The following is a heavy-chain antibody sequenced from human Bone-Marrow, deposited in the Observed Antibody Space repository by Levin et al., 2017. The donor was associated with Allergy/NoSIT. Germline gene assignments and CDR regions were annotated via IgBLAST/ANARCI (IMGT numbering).Heavy chain of an antibody. D-gene: IGHD3-9*01. V-gene: IGHV4-30-4*01. J-gene: IGHJ4*02. CDR1: GGSINSGDSY. CDR2: IYYSGST. CDR3: ARLSLTFYDILTGYYSPIGTFDY. Sequence: LRLSCNVSGGSINSGDSYWSWIRQPPGKGLEWIGYIYYSGSTYYNLSLKSRITISIDTSKSQFSLQLSSVTAADTAVYYCARLSLTFYDILTGYYSPIGTFDYWGQGTLVTVSS.